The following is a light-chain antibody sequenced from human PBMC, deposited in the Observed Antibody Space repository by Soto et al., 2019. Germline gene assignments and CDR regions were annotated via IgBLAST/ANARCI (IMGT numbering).Light chain of an antibody. Sequence: EIVLTQSPATLSLSPGERATLSCRASQTVTNDFDFAWYQQKPGQAPRPLIYDASNRATGIPARFSGSGSGTDFTLTISSLEPEDFAVYYCQHRHNFGPGTKVDIK. V-gene: IGKV3-11*01. CDR3: QHRHN. CDR2: DAS. J-gene: IGKJ3*01. CDR1: QTVTND.